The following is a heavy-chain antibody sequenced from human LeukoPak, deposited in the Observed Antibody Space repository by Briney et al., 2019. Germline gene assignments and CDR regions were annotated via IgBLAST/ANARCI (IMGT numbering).Heavy chain of an antibody. CDR3: ARDDGSTVVKGPTPADY. V-gene: IGHV1-8*01. J-gene: IGHJ4*02. Sequence: ASVKVSCKASGYTFTSSYDINWVRQAPGQGLEWMGWMNPYSGITGYTRKFQGRVTMTRDTSISTAYMELSSLTSEDTAVYYCARDDGSTVVKGPTPADYWGQGTLVTVSS. D-gene: IGHD4-17*01. CDR2: MNPYSGIT. CDR1: GYTFTSSYD.